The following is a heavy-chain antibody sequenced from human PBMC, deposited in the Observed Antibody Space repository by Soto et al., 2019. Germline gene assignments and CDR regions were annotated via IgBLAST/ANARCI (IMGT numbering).Heavy chain of an antibody. D-gene: IGHD2-15*01. J-gene: IGHJ6*02. Sequence: ASVKVSCKASGYTLTSYGISWVRQAPGQGLDWMGWISAYNGNTKYAQDLQGRVTMTTDTSTSTAYTELRSLRSDDTAMYYCARFSGGSYNTYYFYYGMDVWGQGTTVTVSS. V-gene: IGHV1-18*04. CDR2: ISAYNGNT. CDR3: ARFSGGSYNTYYFYYGMDV. CDR1: GYTLTSYG.